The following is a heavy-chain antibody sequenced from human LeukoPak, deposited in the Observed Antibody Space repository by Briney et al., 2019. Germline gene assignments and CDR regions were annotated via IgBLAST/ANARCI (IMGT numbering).Heavy chain of an antibody. Sequence: LSLTCTVSGGSISSSSSYWGWIRQAPGKGLECVSYISSGGYNIHYADSVKGRFTISRDDAQNSLILQMNSLTAEDTAVFYCARGSRYGSGSHFDFWGQGTLVTVSS. V-gene: IGHV3-11*01. CDR3: ARGSRYGSGSHFDF. J-gene: IGHJ4*02. CDR2: ISSGGYNI. CDR1: GGSISSSSSY. D-gene: IGHD3-10*01.